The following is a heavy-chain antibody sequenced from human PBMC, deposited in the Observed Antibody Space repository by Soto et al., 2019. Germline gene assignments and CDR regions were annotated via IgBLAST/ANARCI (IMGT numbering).Heavy chain of an antibody. CDR2: IYYSGST. Sequence: SETLSLTCTVSGGSISSSSYYWGWIRQPPGKGLEWIGSIYYSGSTYYNPSLKSRVTISVDTSKNQFSLKLSSVTAADTAVYYCARRVGDRRWLPIDYWGQGTLVTVSS. D-gene: IGHD5-12*01. J-gene: IGHJ4*02. V-gene: IGHV4-39*01. CDR3: ARRVGDRRWLPIDY. CDR1: GGSISSSSYY.